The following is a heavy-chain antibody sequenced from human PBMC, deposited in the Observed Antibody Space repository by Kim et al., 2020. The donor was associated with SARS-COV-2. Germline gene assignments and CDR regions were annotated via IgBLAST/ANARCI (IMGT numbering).Heavy chain of an antibody. CDR3: AREDNSGRAPQH. V-gene: IGHV4-39*07. CDR1: GXSISSNTYY. CDR2: ISYSGST. Sequence: SETLSLXCXVSGXSISSNTYYWGWIRQPPGKGLEWIGSISYSGSTFYNPSLKSRVSISVDTSKNQFSLKLSSVTAADTAVYYCAREDNSGRAPQH. D-gene: IGHD1-26*01. J-gene: IGHJ1*01.